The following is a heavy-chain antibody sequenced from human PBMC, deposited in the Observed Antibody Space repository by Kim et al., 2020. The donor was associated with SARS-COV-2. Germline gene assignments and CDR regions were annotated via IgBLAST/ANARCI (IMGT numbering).Heavy chain of an antibody. CDR3: ARSPGYDRYGMDV. Sequence: SETLSLTCSVSGESITSSSYYWGWVRQPPGRGLEWIGTFYYSRNTYYDPSLESRVTISTDTSKNQFSLMLTSVTAADTAVYYCARSPGYDRYGMDVWGQGTTVTVSS. D-gene: IGHD3-3*01. J-gene: IGHJ6*02. V-gene: IGHV4-39*01. CDR1: GESITSSSYY. CDR2: FYYSRNT.